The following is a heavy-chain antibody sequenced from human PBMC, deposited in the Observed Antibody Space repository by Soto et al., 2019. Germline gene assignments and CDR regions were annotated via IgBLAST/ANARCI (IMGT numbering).Heavy chain of an antibody. V-gene: IGHV3-23*01. CDR1: GFTFGSYA. CDR2: ITGSGRST. J-gene: IGHJ5*02. D-gene: IGHD1-7*01. Sequence: GGSLRLSCAASGFTFGSYAMSWVRQAPGGELEWVSAITGSGRSTYYTDSVEGRFAISRDNSRSTLYLQMNGLRAEDTAVYYCAKTIGPEHLTGTTRVNRFDPWGQGTLVTVSS. CDR3: AKTIGPEHLTGTTRVNRFDP.